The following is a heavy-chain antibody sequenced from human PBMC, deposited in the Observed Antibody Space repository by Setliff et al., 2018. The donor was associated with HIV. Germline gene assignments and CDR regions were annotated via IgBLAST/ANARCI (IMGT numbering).Heavy chain of an antibody. Sequence: PSETLSLTCTVSGGPISSYYWSWIRQPPGKGLEWIGYTYYSGRTNYNPSLKSRVTISVDTSRNQFSLKLSSVTAADTAVYYCASQPAYSTDWYPPGYFDHWGEGTTVTVSS. CDR1: GGPISSYY. D-gene: IGHD6-19*01. J-gene: IGHJ4*03. V-gene: IGHV4-59*08. CDR3: ASQPAYSTDWYPPGYFDH. CDR2: TYYSGRT.